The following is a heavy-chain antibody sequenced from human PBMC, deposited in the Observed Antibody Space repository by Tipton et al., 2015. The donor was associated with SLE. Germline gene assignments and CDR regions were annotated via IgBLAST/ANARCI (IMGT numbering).Heavy chain of an antibody. CDR3: ARGSGYFDY. CDR2: IYYSGST. J-gene: IGHJ4*02. V-gene: IGHV4-59*01. Sequence: TLSLTCTVSGGSISSYHWSWIRQPPGKGLGWIGYIYYSGSTNYNPSLKSRVTISVDTSKNQFSLKLSSVTAADTAVCYCARGSGYFDYWGQGTLVTVSS. D-gene: IGHD1-26*01. CDR1: GGSISSYH.